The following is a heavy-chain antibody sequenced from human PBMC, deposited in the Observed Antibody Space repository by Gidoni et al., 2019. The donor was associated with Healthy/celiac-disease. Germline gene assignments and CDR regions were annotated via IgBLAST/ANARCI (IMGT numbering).Heavy chain of an antibody. V-gene: IGHV1-2*02. CDR2: IIPNSGGT. Sequence: QVQLVQSGAEVNKPGASANVSCKASGSAFPGYYMHWVRQARGQGLEWMGWIIPNSGGTNYAQKFQGRVTMTRDTSISTAYMELSRLRSDDTAVYYCARYGSGSYSSPGWGQGTLVTVSS. J-gene: IGHJ4*02. D-gene: IGHD3-10*01. CDR1: GSAFPGYY. CDR3: ARYGSGSYSSPG.